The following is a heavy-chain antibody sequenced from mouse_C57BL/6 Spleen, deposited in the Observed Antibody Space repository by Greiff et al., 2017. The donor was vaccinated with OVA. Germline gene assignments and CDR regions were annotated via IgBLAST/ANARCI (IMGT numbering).Heavy chain of an antibody. V-gene: IGHV1-18*01. CDR1: GYTFTDYN. D-gene: IGHD4-1*01. J-gene: IGHJ2*01. CDR2: INPNNGGT. CDR3: ARVNWDDNYFDY. Sequence: VQLMESGPELVKPGASVKIPCKASGYTFTDYNMDWVKQSHGKSLEWIGDINPNNGGTIYNQKFKGKATLTVDKSSSTAYMELRSLTSEDTAVYYCARVNWDDNYFDYWGQGTTLTVSS.